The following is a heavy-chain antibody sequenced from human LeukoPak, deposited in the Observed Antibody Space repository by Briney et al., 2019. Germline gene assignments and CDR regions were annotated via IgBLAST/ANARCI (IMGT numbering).Heavy chain of an antibody. CDR1: GFTFSSYS. CDR3: AKAQIRFLEWLPNEAFDY. D-gene: IGHD3-3*01. V-gene: IGHV3-48*01. Sequence: GGSLRLSCAASGFTFSSYSMNWVRQAPGKGLEWVSYISSSSSTIYYADSVKGRFTISRDNAKNSLYLQMNSLRAEDTAVYYCAKAQIRFLEWLPNEAFDYWGQGTQVTVSS. CDR2: ISSSSSTI. J-gene: IGHJ4*02.